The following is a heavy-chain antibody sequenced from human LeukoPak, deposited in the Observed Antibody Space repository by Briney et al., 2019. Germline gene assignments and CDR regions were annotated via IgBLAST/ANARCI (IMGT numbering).Heavy chain of an antibody. CDR2: ISDSSITM. J-gene: IGHJ5*02. V-gene: IGHV3-48*04. CDR3: ARDGGFCSGGFCYRVFDP. Sequence: GGSLRLSCAASGFTFSSHNMVWVRQPPGKGLEWISYISDSSITMYYADSVKGRFTISRDNAKNSLYLQMNSLRAEDTAVYYCARDGGFCSGGFCYRVFDPWGQGTLVTVSS. CDR1: GFTFSSHN. D-gene: IGHD2-15*01.